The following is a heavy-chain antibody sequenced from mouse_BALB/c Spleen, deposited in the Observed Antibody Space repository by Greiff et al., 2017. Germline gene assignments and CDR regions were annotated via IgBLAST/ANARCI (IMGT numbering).Heavy chain of an antibody. V-gene: IGHV7-3*02. CDR3: ARGIYYDYLFAY. CDR2: IRNKANGYTT. Sequence: EVHPVASGGGLVQPGGSLRLSFATSWFTFTDYYMSWVRQPPGKALEWLGFIRNKANGYTTEYSASVKGRFTISRDNSQSILYLQMNTLRAEDSATYYCARGIYYDYLFAYWGQGTLVTVSA. CDR1: WFTFTDYY. J-gene: IGHJ3*01. D-gene: IGHD2-4*01.